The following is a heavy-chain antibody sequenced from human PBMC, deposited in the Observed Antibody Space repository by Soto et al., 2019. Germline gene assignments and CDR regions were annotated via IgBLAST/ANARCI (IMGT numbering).Heavy chain of an antibody. CDR3: ASLPSAAGDYYYYGMDV. D-gene: IGHD6-13*01. V-gene: IGHV1-69*13. CDR2: IIPIFGTA. J-gene: IGHJ6*02. Sequence: SVKVSCKASGGTFSSYAISWVRQAPGQGLEWMGGIIPIFGTANYAQKFQGRVTITADESTSTAYMELSSLRSEDTAVYYCASLPSAAGDYYYYGMDVWGQGTTVT. CDR1: GGTFSSYA.